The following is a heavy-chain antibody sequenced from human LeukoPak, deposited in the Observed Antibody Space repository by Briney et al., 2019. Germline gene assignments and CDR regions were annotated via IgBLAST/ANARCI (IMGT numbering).Heavy chain of an antibody. Sequence: GSLRLSCAASGVTFSSDGMHWGRQAPGKGLGWVAVIRYDGSNKYSADSVKGRFTISRDNSKHTLYLQLNRLSPEDTAVYYCAKGRRVSIVGLHAFDIWGQGPMVTVSS. CDR1: GVTFSSDG. CDR3: AKGRRVSIVGLHAFDI. J-gene: IGHJ3*02. V-gene: IGHV3-30*02. D-gene: IGHD1-26*01. CDR2: IRYDGSNK.